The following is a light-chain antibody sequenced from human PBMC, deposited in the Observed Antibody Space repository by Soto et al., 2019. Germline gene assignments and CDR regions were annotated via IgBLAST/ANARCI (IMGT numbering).Light chain of an antibody. CDR3: QQYHDWPQT. CDR2: GAS. Sequence: EIVITQSPATLSVSPGERATLSCRASQSFSDNLAWYQQKPGQAPRLLIYGASTRSTGIPARFSGRGSGTEFTLTISSLQSEDFAVYYCQQYHDWPQTLGQGTKVDIK. CDR1: QSFSDN. J-gene: IGKJ1*01. V-gene: IGKV3-15*01.